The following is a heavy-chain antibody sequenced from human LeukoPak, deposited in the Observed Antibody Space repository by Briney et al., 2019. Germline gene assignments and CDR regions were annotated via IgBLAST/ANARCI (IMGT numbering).Heavy chain of an antibody. CDR2: ISYDGSNI. J-gene: IGHJ4*02. CDR3: APGGDYTFFDY. CDR1: GFTFSSYG. D-gene: IGHD4-17*01. V-gene: IGHV3-30*03. Sequence: PGGSLRLSCAASGFTFSSYGMHWVRQAPGQGLEWVAIISYDGSNIYYADSVKSRFTISRDNSKNTLYLQINSQRAEDTAVYYCAPGGDYTFFDYWGQGTLVTVSS.